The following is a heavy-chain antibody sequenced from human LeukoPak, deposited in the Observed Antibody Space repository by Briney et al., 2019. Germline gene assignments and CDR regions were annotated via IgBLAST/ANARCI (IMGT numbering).Heavy chain of an antibody. CDR3: ASLASGAPFDY. J-gene: IGHJ4*02. V-gene: IGHV1-2*02. Sequence: ASVRVSCKASGYTFTDYYMHWVRPAPAQGLECMAWINPNSGGTNYAQRFQGRVTMTRDTSISTAYMELSRLRSDDTAVYYCASLASGAPFDYWGQGTLVTVSS. CDR1: GYTFTDYY. CDR2: INPNSGGT. D-gene: IGHD7-27*01.